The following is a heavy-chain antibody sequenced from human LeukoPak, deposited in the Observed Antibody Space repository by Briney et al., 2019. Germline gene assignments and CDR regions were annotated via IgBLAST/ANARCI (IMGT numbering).Heavy chain of an antibody. CDR3: ARIVVVPADVDP. D-gene: IGHD2-2*01. CDR2: IHHGSS. Sequence: PSETLSLTCSVSGGSISSHYWSWIRQPPGKGLEWIGYIHHGSSFYNPSLKSRVTISVDTSKNQISLRLTSVTAADTAVYYCARIVVVPADVDPWGQGTLVTVSS. CDR1: GGSISSHY. V-gene: IGHV4-59*11. J-gene: IGHJ5*02.